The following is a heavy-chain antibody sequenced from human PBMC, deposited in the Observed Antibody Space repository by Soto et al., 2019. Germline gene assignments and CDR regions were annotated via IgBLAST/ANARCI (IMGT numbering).Heavy chain of an antibody. CDR2: IYYRGST. V-gene: IGHV4-30-4*01. D-gene: IGHD2-15*01. CDR3: ARAQGGVAATPLNYYYGMDV. J-gene: IGHJ6*02. Sequence: PSETLSLTCTVSGGSISSGDYYWSWIRQPPGKGLEWIGYIYYRGSTYYNPSLKSRVTISVDTSKNQFSLKLSSVTAADTAVYYCARAQGGVAATPLNYYYGMDVWGQGTTVTVSS. CDR1: GGSISSGDYY.